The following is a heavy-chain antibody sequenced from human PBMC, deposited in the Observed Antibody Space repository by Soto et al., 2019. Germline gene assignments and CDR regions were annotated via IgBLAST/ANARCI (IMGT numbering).Heavy chain of an antibody. CDR3: ARNGALDY. Sequence: QVQLQESGPGLVKPSQTLSLTCTVSGGSISSGDYYWSWIRQPPGKGLEWIGYILYSGTTNYNPSLERRLTISLDTSKNQFSLKLTSVTAADTAVYYCARNGALDYWGRGTLVTVSS. CDR2: ILYSGTT. J-gene: IGHJ4*02. V-gene: IGHV4-30-4*01. D-gene: IGHD2-8*01. CDR1: GGSISSGDYY.